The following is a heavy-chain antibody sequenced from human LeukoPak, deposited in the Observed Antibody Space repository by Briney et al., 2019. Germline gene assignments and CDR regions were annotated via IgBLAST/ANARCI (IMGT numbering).Heavy chain of an antibody. CDR3: ARGYGVAGTVQVRDDY. D-gene: IGHD6-19*01. Sequence: ASVKVSCKASGYTLTGYYMYWVRQAPGQGLEWMGWINPNNGDTKYAQKFQGRVTMTRDTSISTAYMELSRLRSDDTAVYYCARGYGVAGTVQVRDDYWGQGTLVTVSS. J-gene: IGHJ4*02. V-gene: IGHV1-2*02. CDR2: INPNNGDT. CDR1: GYTLTGYY.